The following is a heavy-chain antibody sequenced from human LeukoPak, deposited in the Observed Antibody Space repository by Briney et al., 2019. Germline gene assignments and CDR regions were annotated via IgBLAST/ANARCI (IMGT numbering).Heavy chain of an antibody. CDR2: INQEGSEE. CDR3: ATQTSGNYYYFAH. D-gene: IGHD1-26*01. V-gene: IGHV3-7*05. CDR1: GFTFSSYW. Sequence: PGGSLRLSCAASGFTFSSYWMSWVRQAPGKGLEWVANINQEGSEEYYVDSVKGRFTISRDNSKNTLYLQMNSLRAEDTAVYYCATQTSGNYYYFAHWGQGTLVTVSS. J-gene: IGHJ4*02.